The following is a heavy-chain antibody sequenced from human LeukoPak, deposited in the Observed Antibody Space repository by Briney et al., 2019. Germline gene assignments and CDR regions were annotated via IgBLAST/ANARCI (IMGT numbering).Heavy chain of an antibody. J-gene: IGHJ6*02. D-gene: IGHD3-10*01. CDR1: GFTFNDYY. V-gene: IGHV3-11*01. CDR3: ARDRMVRDTHCLDV. Sequence: GGSLRLSCAASGFTFNDYYMSWIRQAPGKGLEWVSYISSSASTLYYADSVKGRFTISRDNARNSLYLQMDNLRAEDTAVYYCARDRMVRDTHCLDVWGQGTTVTVSS. CDR2: ISSSASTL.